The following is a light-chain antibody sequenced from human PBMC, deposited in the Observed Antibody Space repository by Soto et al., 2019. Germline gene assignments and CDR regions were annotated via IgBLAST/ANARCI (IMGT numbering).Light chain of an antibody. CDR3: QQHHSTPLT. J-gene: IGKJ5*01. Sequence: DIVMTQSPDSLALSLGERATINCKSSQSVLYSSTGRNYLVWYQQKAGQPPKLLIYWASTRESGVHDRFSGSGSGTDFTLTISNLQAEDVAVYYCQQHHSTPLTFGQGTRLEIK. CDR1: QSVLYSSTGRNY. CDR2: WAS. V-gene: IGKV4-1*01.